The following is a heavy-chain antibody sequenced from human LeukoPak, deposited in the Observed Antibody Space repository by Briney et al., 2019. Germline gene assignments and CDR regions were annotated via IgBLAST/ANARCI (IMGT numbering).Heavy chain of an antibody. J-gene: IGHJ1*01. CDR2: IRSKAYGGTT. CDR1: GFTFGDYA. Sequence: GGSLRLSCTASGFTFGDYAMSWVRQAPGKGLEWVGFIRSKAYGGTTEYAASVKGRFTISRDDSKSIAYLQMNSLKTEDTAVYYCTRGRGVATICYFQHWGQGTLVTVSS. CDR3: TRGRGVATICYFQH. D-gene: IGHD5-12*01. V-gene: IGHV3-49*04.